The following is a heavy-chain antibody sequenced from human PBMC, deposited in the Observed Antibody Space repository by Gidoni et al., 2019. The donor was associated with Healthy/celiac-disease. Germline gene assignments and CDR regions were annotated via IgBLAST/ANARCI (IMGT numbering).Heavy chain of an antibody. Sequence: QVQLVESGGGVVQPGRSLRLSCAASGFTFRSYGMHWVRQAPGKGLEWVAVISYDGSNKYYADSVKGRFTISRDNSKNTLYLQMNSLRAEDTAVYYCAVGYDSSGYYYGAFDIWGQGTMVTVSS. D-gene: IGHD3-22*01. V-gene: IGHV3-30*03. CDR3: AVGYDSSGYYYGAFDI. CDR2: ISYDGSNK. J-gene: IGHJ3*02. CDR1: GFTFRSYG.